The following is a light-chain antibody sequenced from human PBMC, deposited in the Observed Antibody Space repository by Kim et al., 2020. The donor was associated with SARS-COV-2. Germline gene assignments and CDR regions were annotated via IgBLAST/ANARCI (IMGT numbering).Light chain of an antibody. J-gene: IGLJ1*01. Sequence: SYELTQPPSVSVSPGQTASITCSGDKLGDKYACWYQQKPGQSPVLVIYQDSKRPSGIPERFSGSNSGNTATLTISGTQAMDEADYYCQAWDSSTEVFGTGTKVTV. CDR1: KLGDKY. V-gene: IGLV3-1*01. CDR3: QAWDSSTEV. CDR2: QDS.